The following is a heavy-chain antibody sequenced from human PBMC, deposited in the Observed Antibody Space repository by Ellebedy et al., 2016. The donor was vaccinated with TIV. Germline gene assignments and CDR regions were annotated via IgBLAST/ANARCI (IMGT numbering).Heavy chain of an antibody. CDR3: ARRYVDTVMTNWFDP. CDR1: RGSIHSSSYY. V-gene: IGHV4-39*01. CDR2: IFYSGST. J-gene: IGHJ5*02. Sequence: MPGGSLRLSCTVSRGSIHSSSYYWDWIRQSPGNGLEWIGSIFYSGSTYYNPSLKSRVTMSVDTSKNQFSLKLSSVTAADTAQYYCARRYVDTVMTNWFDPWGQGTLVIVSS. D-gene: IGHD5-18*01.